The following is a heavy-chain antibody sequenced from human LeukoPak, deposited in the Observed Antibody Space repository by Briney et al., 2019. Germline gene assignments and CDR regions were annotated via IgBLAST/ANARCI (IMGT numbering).Heavy chain of an antibody. CDR2: INHSGST. V-gene: IGHV4-34*01. J-gene: IGHJ6*03. CDR1: GGSFSGYY. D-gene: IGHD3-10*01. CDR3: ARAGVVYYYYYMDV. Sequence: SETLSLTCAVYGGSFSGYYWSWIRQPPGKGLEWIGKINHSGSTNYNPSLRSRVTISVDTSKNQFSLKLNSVTAADTAVYYCARAGVVYYYYYMDVWGKGTTVTVSS.